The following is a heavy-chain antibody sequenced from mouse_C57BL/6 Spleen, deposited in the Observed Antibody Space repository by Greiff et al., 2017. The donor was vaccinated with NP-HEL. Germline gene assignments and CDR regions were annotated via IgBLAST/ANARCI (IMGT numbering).Heavy chain of an antibody. CDR3: ARWGTGYAMDY. V-gene: IGHV1-82*01. CDR1: GYAFSSSW. Sequence: LVESGPELVKPGASVKISCKASGYAFSSSWMNWVKQRPGKGLEWIGRIYPGDGDTNYNGKFKGKATLTADKSSSTAYMQLSSLTSEDSAVYFCARWGTGYAMDYWGQGTSVTVSS. J-gene: IGHJ4*01. D-gene: IGHD3-3*01. CDR2: IYPGDGDT.